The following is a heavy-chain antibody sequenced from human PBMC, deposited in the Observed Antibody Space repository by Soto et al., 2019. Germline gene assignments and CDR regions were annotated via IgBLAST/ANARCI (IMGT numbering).Heavy chain of an antibody. D-gene: IGHD3-9*01. J-gene: IGHJ5*02. CDR1: GFTFSSYS. V-gene: IGHV3-21*03. CDR2: ISSSSSYI. CDR3: ARGILRYFDWLKHDWFDP. Sequence: GGSLRLSCAASGFTFSSYSMNWVRQAPGKGLEWVSSISSSSSYIYYADSVKSRLTITKDTSKNQVVLTMTNMDPVDTATYYCARGILRYFDWLKHDWFDPWGQGTLVTVSS.